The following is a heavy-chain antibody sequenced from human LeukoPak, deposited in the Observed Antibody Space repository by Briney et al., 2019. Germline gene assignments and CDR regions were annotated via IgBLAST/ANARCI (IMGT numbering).Heavy chain of an antibody. CDR3: LFGSGSYYTAFEY. CDR2: ISTDGSTT. CDR1: GFGFSSYW. V-gene: IGHV3-74*01. Sequence: GGSLRLSCAASGFGFSSYWMHWVRQVPGRGPLWVSHISTDGSTTNYADSVKGRFTTSRDNANNTLYLQMNSLRAEDTAVYYCLFGSGSYYTAFEYWGQGALVTVSS. D-gene: IGHD3-10*01. J-gene: IGHJ4*02.